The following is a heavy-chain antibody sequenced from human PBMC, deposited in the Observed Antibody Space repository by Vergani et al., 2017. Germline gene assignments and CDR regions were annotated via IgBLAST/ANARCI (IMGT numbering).Heavy chain of an antibody. D-gene: IGHD3-3*01. CDR1: GGSISSYY. J-gene: IGHJ6*03. CDR3: ARESVTTDECWSGYSDDYYYYMDV. Sequence: QVQLQESGPGLVKPSETLSLTCTVSGGSISSYYWSWIRQPPGKGLEWIGYIYYSGSTNYNPSLKSRVTISVDTSKNQFSLKLSSVTAADTAVYYCARESVTTDECWSGYSDDYYYYMDVWGKGTTVTVSS. CDR2: IYYSGST. V-gene: IGHV4-59*01.